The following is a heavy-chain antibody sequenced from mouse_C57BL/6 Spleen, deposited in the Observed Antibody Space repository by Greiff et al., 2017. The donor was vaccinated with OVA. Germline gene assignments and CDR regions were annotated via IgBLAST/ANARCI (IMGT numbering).Heavy chain of an antibody. CDR1: GYTFTDYE. Sequence: VKLQQSGAELVRPGASVTLSCKASGYTFTDYEMHWVKQTPVHGLEWIGAIDPETGGTAYNQKFKGKAILTADKSSSTAYMELRSLTSEDSAVYYCTKGLDYYAMDYWGQGTSVTVSS. V-gene: IGHV1-15*01. CDR3: TKGLDYYAMDY. J-gene: IGHJ4*01. CDR2: IDPETGGT.